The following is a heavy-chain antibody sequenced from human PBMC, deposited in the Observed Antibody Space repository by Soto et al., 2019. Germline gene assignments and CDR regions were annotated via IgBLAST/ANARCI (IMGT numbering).Heavy chain of an antibody. D-gene: IGHD3-10*01. J-gene: IGHJ4*02. CDR2: ISLNSGRI. CDR1: GFTFDDYA. CDR3: ANGATSGGYYTGFDY. V-gene: IGHV3-9*01. Sequence: DVQLVESGGGLVQPGWSLRLSCAASGFTFDDYAMHCVRQAPGKGLEWVSGISLNSGRIGYADSVKGRFTISRDNAKNPLYLQMNSLRAEDTALYYCANGATSGGYYTGFDYWGQGTLVTVSS.